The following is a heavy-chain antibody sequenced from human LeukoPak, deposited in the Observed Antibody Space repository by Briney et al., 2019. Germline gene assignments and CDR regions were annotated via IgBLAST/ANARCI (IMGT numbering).Heavy chain of an antibody. CDR1: GFTFSSYA. V-gene: IGHV3-30*04. D-gene: IGHD3-10*01. Sequence: GGSLRLSCAASGFTFSSYAMHWVRQAPGKGLEWVAVISYDGSNKYYADSVKGRFTISRDNSKNTLYLQMNSLRAEDTAVYYCAKDTYYYGSGSSTPFDYWGQGTLVTVSS. CDR2: ISYDGSNK. CDR3: AKDTYYYGSGSSTPFDY. J-gene: IGHJ4*02.